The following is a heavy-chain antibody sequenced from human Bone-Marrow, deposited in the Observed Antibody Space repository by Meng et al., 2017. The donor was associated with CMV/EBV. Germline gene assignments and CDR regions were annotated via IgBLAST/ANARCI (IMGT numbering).Heavy chain of an antibody. Sequence: GESLKISCVASEFKFDDYGMSWVRQAPGKGLEWVANINWNGGRTGYADSVKGRFTISRDNAKNSLYLQMNSLRAEDTALYYCARYLSTRNGADVCGQGTTVTVSS. D-gene: IGHD1-1*01. J-gene: IGHJ6*02. CDR1: EFKFDDYG. CDR3: ARYLSTRNGADV. V-gene: IGHV3-20*04. CDR2: INWNGGRT.